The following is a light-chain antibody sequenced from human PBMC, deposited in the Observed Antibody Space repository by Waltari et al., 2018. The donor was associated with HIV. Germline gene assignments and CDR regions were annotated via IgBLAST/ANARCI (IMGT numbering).Light chain of an antibody. CDR1: VLPNQY. CDR2: KDS. J-gene: IGLJ1*01. V-gene: IGLV3-25*03. Sequence: SYELTQPPSVSVSPGQTARITCSGDVLPNQYTFWYQQKSGQAPVLVVYKDSERPAGIPERFSVSSSGTTVTLFIDGVQAEDEADYYCQAADSSGSYFVFGTGTKVTVL. CDR3: QAADSSGSYFV.